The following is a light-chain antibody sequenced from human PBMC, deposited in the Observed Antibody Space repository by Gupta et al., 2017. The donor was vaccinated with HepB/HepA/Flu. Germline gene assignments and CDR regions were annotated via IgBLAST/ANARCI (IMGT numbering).Light chain of an antibody. CDR1: QDVRNW. CDR3: QQAKSSPRT. V-gene: IGKV1-12*01. CDR2: AAS. Sequence: DIQMTQSPSSVSASIGDSVTITCRASQDVRNWLAWYQQKPGKAPKRLIYAASSLQSGVPSRFSGSGSGTDCTLTISSLKAEDLATYFCQQAKSSPRTFGQGTKVEIK. J-gene: IGKJ1*01.